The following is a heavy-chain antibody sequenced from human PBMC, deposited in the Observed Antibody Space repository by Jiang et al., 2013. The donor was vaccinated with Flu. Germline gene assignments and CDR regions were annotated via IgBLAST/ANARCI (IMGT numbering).Heavy chain of an antibody. CDR1: GGTFSSYT. J-gene: IGHJ5*02. D-gene: IGHD5-12*01. Sequence: SGAEVKKPGSSVKVSCKASGGTFSSYTISWVRQAPGQGLEWMGRIIPILGIANYAQKFQGRVTITADKSTSTAYMELSSLRSEDTAVYYCARDSPDIVATSPNWFDPWGQGTLVTVSS. V-gene: IGHV1-69*04. CDR3: ARDSPDIVATSPNWFDP. CDR2: IIPILGIA.